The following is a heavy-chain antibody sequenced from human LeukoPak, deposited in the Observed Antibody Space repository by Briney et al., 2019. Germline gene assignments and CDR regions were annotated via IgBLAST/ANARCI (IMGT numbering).Heavy chain of an antibody. J-gene: IGHJ5*02. CDR1: GYTFTGYY. D-gene: IGHD2-15*01. CDR3: ARARTPCSGGSCYQENWFDP. CDR2: INPNSGGT. V-gene: IGHV1-2*04. Sequence: ASVKVSCRASGYTFTGYYMHWVRQAPGQGLEWMGWINPNSGGTNYAQKFQGWVTMTRDTSISTVYMELSRLRSDDTAVYYCARARTPCSGGSCYQENWFDPWGQGTPVTVSS.